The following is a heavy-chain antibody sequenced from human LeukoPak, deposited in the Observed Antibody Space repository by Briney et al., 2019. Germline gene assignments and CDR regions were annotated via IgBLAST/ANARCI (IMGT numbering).Heavy chain of an antibody. CDR1: GFTFSSYW. Sequence: GGSLRLSCAASGFTFSSYWMHWVRQARGKGLVWVSRISTDGFSTYYADSVKGRFTISRDNSKNTLYLQMNSLRAEDTAVYYCARDRWVAYWGQGTLVTVSS. V-gene: IGHV3-74*01. J-gene: IGHJ4*02. CDR2: ISTDGFST. CDR3: ARDRWVAY. D-gene: IGHD2-15*01.